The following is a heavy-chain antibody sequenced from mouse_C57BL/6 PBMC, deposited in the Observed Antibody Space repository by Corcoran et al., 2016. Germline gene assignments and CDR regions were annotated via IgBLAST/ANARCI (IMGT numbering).Heavy chain of an antibody. D-gene: IGHD2-4*01. CDR3: ARGGADDYDGDAMDY. CDR1: GYTFTDYN. J-gene: IGHJ4*01. Sequence: EVQLQQSGPELVKPGASVKIPCKASGYTFTDYNMDWVTQSHGKSLEWIGDINPNNGGTIYNQKFKGKATLTVDKSSSTAYMELRSLTSEDTAVYYWARGGADDYDGDAMDYWGQGTSVTVSS. V-gene: IGHV1-18*01. CDR2: INPNNGGT.